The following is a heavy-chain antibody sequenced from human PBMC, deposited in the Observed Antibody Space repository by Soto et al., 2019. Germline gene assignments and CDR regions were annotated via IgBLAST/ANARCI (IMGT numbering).Heavy chain of an antibody. CDR3: ARDGHAMIPDFDY. CDR2: ISSSSSYI. CDR1: GFTFSSYS. V-gene: IGHV3-21*01. J-gene: IGHJ4*02. Sequence: EVQLVESGGGLVKPGGSLRLSCAASGFTFSSYSMNWVRQAPGKGLEWVSSISSSSSYIYYADSVKGRFTISRDNAKNSLYLQMNSLRAEDTAVYYCARDGHAMIPDFDYWGQGTLVTVSS. D-gene: IGHD3-22*01.